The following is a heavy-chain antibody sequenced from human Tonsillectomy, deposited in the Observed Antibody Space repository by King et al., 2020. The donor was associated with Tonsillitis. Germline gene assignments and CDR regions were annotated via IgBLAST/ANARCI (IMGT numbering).Heavy chain of an antibody. V-gene: IGHV5-10-1*03. CDR2: IGPSDSYT. CDR3: ARPLRYDSTGYMAY. CDR1: GYNFTSYR. D-gene: IGHD3-22*01. Sequence: VQLVEAGAEVKKPGESLRISCKGSGYNFTSYRISWVRQMPGKCLEWMGRIGPSDSYTNYSPAFPGHVTISADNSISHAYLQWSSLKASDTAMYSCARPLRYDSTGYMAYWGQGTLVTVSS. J-gene: IGHJ4*02.